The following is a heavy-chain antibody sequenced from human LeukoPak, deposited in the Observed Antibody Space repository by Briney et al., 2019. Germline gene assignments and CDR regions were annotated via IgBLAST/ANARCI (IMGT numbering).Heavy chain of an antibody. D-gene: IGHD5-12*01. CDR3: TRLAGSGHDRFDF. Sequence: GGSLRLSCSASGFTFCDYAMGWVRQAPGKGLEWLGFIRTKDFGATTQYPASVKGRFRSSRDDSKRVVYLQMNSLNIADTAVFYCTRLAGSGHDRFDFWGQGTLVTVSS. J-gene: IGHJ4*02. CDR1: GFTFCDYA. CDR2: IRTKDFGATT. V-gene: IGHV3-49*04.